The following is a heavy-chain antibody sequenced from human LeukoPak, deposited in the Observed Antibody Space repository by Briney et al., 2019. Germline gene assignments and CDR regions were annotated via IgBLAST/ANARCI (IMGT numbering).Heavy chain of an antibody. Sequence: GGSLRLSCAASGLTFSSYSMYWVRPAPGKGLEWVSSISSSSSHMFYADSVKGRFSISRDNAKNSLYLQMNSVRAEDTAVYYCVRDSGSSYGYYFLHWGQGTLVTVSS. CDR1: GLTFSSYS. CDR2: ISSSSSHM. J-gene: IGHJ1*01. D-gene: IGHD1-26*01. CDR3: VRDSGSSYGYYFLH. V-gene: IGHV3-21*01.